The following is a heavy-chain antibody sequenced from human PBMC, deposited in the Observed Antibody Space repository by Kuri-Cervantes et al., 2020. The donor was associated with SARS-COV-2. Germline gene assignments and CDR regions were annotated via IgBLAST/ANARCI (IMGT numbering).Heavy chain of an antibody. D-gene: IGHD3-3*01. CDR3: ARESTGFITIFVVVTRYGMDV. V-gene: IGHV4-30-4*01. CDR2: IYYSGST. Sequence: SETLSLTCTVSGGSISSGDYYWSWIRQPPGKGLEWIGYIYYSGSTYYNSSLKSRVTISVDTSKNQFSLKLSSVTAADTAVYYCARESTGFITIFVVVTRYGMDVWGQGTTVTVSS. J-gene: IGHJ6*02. CDR1: GGSISSGDYY.